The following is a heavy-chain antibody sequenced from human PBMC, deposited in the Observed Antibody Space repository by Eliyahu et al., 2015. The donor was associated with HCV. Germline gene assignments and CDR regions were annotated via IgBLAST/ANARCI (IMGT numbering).Heavy chain of an antibody. CDR3: ASPSPPWFRDHGMDV. J-gene: IGHJ6*04. D-gene: IGHD3-10*01. CDR2: IYYSGST. CDR1: GGSISSSSYY. Sequence: QLQLQESGPGLVKPSETLSLTCTVSGGSISSSSYYWGWIRQPPGKGLEWIGSIYYSGSTYYNPSLKSRVTISVDTSKNQFSLKLSSVTAADTAVYYCASPSPPWFRDHGMDVWGKGTTVTVSS. V-gene: IGHV4-39*01.